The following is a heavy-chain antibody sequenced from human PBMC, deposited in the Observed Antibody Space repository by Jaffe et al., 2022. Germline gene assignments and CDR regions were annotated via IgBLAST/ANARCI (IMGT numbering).Heavy chain of an antibody. D-gene: IGHD4-17*01. V-gene: IGHV3-23*01. CDR1: GFTFSSYA. CDR3: ANYGAQGPLGWGNDY. Sequence: EVQLLESGGGLVQPGGSLRLSCAASGFTFSSYAMSWVRQAPGKGLEWVSAISGSGGSTYYADSVKGRFTISRDNSKNTLYLQMNSLRAEDTAVYYCANYGAQGPLGWGNDYWGQGTLVTVSS. CDR2: ISGSGGST. J-gene: IGHJ4*02.